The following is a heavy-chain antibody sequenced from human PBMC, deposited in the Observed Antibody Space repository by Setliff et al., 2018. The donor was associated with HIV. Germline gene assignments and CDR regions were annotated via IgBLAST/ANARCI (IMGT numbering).Heavy chain of an antibody. CDR2: IIPIFGTA. CDR1: GGTFSSYA. V-gene: IGHV1-69*13. J-gene: IGHJ4*02. Sequence: GASVKVSCKASGGTFSSYAISWVRQAPGQELEWMGGIIPIFGTANYAQKFQGRVTITADESTSTAYMELSSLRSEDTAVYYCARGGNYYDSSGGFDYWGQGTLVTVSS. CDR3: ARGGNYYDSSGGFDY. D-gene: IGHD3-22*01.